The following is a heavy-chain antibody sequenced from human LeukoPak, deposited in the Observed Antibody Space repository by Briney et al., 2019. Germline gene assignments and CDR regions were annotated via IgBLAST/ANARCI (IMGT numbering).Heavy chain of an antibody. Sequence: PGGSLRLSCAASGPTFNSYGMHWVRQAPGKGLEWVAVIWYDQIKKYYADSVKGRFTISRDNSKNTLYLQMNSLRVEDTAVYYCAREVPPVAKYYFDYWGQGTLVTVSS. CDR2: IWYDQIKK. CDR1: GPTFNSYG. J-gene: IGHJ4*02. D-gene: IGHD2-2*01. V-gene: IGHV3-33*01. CDR3: AREVPPVAKYYFDY.